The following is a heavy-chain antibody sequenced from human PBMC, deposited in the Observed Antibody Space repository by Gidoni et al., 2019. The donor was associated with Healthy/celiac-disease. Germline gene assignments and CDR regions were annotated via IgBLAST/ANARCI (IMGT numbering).Heavy chain of an antibody. V-gene: IGHV3-30-3*01. CDR2: ISYDGSNK. Sequence: QVQLVASGGGVVQPGRSLRLSCSSSVFPFSSYAMHWFRQSPGKGLEWVAVISYDGSNKYYADSVKGRFTISRDNSKNTLYLQMNSLRAEDTAVYYCARGRHGGGYYYLDYWGQGTLVTVSS. CDR3: ARGRHGGGYYYLDY. D-gene: IGHD2-21*01. CDR1: VFPFSSYA. J-gene: IGHJ4*02.